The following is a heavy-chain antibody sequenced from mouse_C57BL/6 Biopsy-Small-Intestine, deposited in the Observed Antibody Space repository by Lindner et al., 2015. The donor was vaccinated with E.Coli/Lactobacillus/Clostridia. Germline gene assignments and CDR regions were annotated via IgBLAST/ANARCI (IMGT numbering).Heavy chain of an antibody. J-gene: IGHJ2*01. CDR1: GYSFTDHY. V-gene: IGHV1-42*01. Sequence: VQLQESGPELVKPGASVEISCKASGYSFTDHYLHWVKQSPEKSLEWIGQINPSTGGTTYNQKFRAKASLTVDKSSNTASMHLKTLTSEDSAVYYCAVWWLDYWGQGTTLTVSS. D-gene: IGHD1-1*02. CDR2: INPSTGGT. CDR3: AVWWLDY.